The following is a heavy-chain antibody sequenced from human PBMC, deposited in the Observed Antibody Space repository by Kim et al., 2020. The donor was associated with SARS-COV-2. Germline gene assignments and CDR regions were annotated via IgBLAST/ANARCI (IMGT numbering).Heavy chain of an antibody. CDR3: ARGSGSYSYY. D-gene: IGHD1-26*01. V-gene: IGHV3-74*01. J-gene: IGHJ4*02. CDR2: T. Sequence: TNYADCVQGRLTISRENAKNTLYLQMNSLRAEDTAVYYCARGSGSYSYYWGQGTLVTVSS.